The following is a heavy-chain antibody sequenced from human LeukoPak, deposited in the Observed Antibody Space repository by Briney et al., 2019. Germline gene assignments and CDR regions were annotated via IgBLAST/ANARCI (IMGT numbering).Heavy chain of an antibody. V-gene: IGHV3-73*01. D-gene: IGHD2-15*01. CDR2: IRSKANSYAT. J-gene: IGHJ4*02. Sequence: GGSLRLSCAASGFTFSGSAMHWVRQASGKGLEWVGRIRSKANSYATAYAASVKGRFTISRDDSKNTAYLQMNSLRTEDTAVYYCTRRGYCSGGSCNGDYWGQGTLVTVSS. CDR3: TRRGYCSGGSCNGDY. CDR1: GFTFSGSA.